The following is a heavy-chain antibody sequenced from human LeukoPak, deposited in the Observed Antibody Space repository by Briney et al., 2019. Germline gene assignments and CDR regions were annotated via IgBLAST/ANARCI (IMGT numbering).Heavy chain of an antibody. J-gene: IGHJ6*02. V-gene: IGHV3-30*18. D-gene: IGHD4/OR15-4a*01. Sequence: GESLRLSCAASGFSFSNFAMHWVRQAPGKGLEWVAVLSYDGSNEYYGESLKGRFSISRDNSQSTVFLQMNRLRGEDTAVYYCAKDPSIGAPGYYYGMDVWGQRTNFTVSS. CDR2: LSYDGSNE. CDR1: GFSFSNFA. CDR3: AKDPSIGAPGYYYGMDV.